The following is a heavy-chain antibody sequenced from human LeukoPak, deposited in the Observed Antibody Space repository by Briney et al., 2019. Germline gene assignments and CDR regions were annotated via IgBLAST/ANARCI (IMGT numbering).Heavy chain of an antibody. V-gene: IGHV3-64*01. Sequence: GGSLRLSCAASGFTFGSYAMHWVRQAPGKGLEYVSAITTNGGSTYYANSVKGRFTISRDNSKNTLYLQMGSLRAEDMAVYYCARDYGSSSWINWYFDLWGRGTLVTVSS. D-gene: IGHD6-13*01. J-gene: IGHJ2*01. CDR3: ARDYGSSSWINWYFDL. CDR2: ITTNGGST. CDR1: GFTFGSYA.